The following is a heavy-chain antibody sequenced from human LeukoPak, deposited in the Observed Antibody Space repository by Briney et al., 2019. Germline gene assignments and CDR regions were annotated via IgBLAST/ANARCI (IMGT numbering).Heavy chain of an antibody. D-gene: IGHD6-13*01. J-gene: IGHJ4*02. CDR2: TNHSGST. V-gene: IGHV4-34*01. Sequence: SETLSLTCAVYGGSFSGYYWSWIRQPPGKGLEWIGETNHSGSTNYNPSLKSRVTISVDTSKNQFSRKLSSVTAADTAVYYCARGEGAAAGTAPSLDYWGQGTLVTVSS. CDR1: GGSFSGYY. CDR3: ARGEGAAAGTAPSLDY.